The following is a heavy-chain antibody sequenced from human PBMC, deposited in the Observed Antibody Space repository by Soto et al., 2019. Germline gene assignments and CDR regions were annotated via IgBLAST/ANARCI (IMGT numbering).Heavy chain of an antibody. Sequence: QVQLQESGPGLVKPSQTLSLTCTVSGGSISSGGYYWSWIRQHPGKGLEWIGYIYYSGGTSYNPSLKSRVTIPVDPSKNQFSLKLSSVTAADTAVYYCARVHGGYYGSGDFDYWGQGTLVTVSS. V-gene: IGHV4-31*03. CDR1: GGSISSGGYY. CDR2: IYYSGGT. J-gene: IGHJ4*02. D-gene: IGHD3-10*01. CDR3: ARVHGGYYGSGDFDY.